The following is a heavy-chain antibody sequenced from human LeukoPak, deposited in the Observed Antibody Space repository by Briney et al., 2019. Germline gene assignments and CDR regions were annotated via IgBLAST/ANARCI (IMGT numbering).Heavy chain of an antibody. J-gene: IGHJ5*02. CDR2: IYYSGST. CDR1: GGSISNYF. D-gene: IGHD3-22*01. CDR3: AKAVFSYDSSAFFFNP. Sequence: SGTLSLTCTVSGGSISNYFWSWIRQPPGKGLEWIGYIYYSGSTNYNPSVKSRITMSVDISKNHFSLKPSSVTAADTAVYYCAKAVFSYDSSAFFFNPWGQGTLVTVSS. V-gene: IGHV4-59*01.